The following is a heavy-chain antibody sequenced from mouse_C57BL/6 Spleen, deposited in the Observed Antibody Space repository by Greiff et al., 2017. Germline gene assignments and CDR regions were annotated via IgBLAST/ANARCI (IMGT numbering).Heavy chain of an antibody. J-gene: IGHJ3*01. CDR2: SSPGDGAP. Sequence: QVQLQQSGPELVKPGASVKISCKASGYAFSSSWMNWVKQRPGKGLEWLGRSSPGDGAPNYNGKFKGKAKLTADKSSSTAYMQLSSLTSEDSAVYWWARSPWDAYWGQGTLGTVSA. CDR3: ARSPWDAY. V-gene: IGHV1-82*01. CDR1: GYAFSSSW. D-gene: IGHD4-1*01.